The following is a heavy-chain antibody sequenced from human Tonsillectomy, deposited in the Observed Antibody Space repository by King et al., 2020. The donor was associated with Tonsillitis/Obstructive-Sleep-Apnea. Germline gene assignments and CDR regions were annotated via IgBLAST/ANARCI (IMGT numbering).Heavy chain of an antibody. CDR1: GGSISSYY. CDR2: IYDSGST. Sequence: LQLQESGPGLLKPSETLSLTCTVSGGSISSYYWSWIRQPPGKGLEWIGDIYDSGSTNYNPSLNSRVTISVDMSKNLFSLKLNSVTAADTAVYYCARGTIAAADLRPYFFDYWGQGTLVTVSS. D-gene: IGHD6-13*01. J-gene: IGHJ4*02. V-gene: IGHV4-59*13. CDR3: ARGTIAAADLRPYFFDY.